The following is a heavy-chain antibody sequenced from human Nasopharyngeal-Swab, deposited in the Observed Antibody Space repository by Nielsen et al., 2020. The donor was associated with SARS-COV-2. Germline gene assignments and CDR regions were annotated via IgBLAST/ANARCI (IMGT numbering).Heavy chain of an antibody. Sequence: SLKISCAASGFSFSRYGMNWVRHAPGYSLGWVVLVYSPGSNENYEDSVTGRFPIPRDHSKNPLYMQMNNRRAEDTDFYYCARDPSPYYFDSSGLPFDSWGQGTLVTVSS. J-gene: IGHJ4*02. D-gene: IGHD3-22*01. CDR1: GFSFSRYG. V-gene: IGHV3-30*03. CDR3: ARDPSPYYFDSSGLPFDS. CDR2: VYSPGSNE.